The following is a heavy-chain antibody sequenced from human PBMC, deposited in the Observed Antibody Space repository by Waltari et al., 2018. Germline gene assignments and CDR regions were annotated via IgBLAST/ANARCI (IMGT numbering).Heavy chain of an antibody. J-gene: IGHJ4*02. CDR2: MTTDGTSI. CDR1: DLFSEYW. CDR3: TSNPGY. Sequence: EVQLVNSGGGLVQPGGSLRPSCAASDLFSEYWLDWVRQTPGKGLVWYSRMTTDGTSITYADSVKDRFTISRNSAKNTYYLQMYSLRAEDTAVYYCTSNPGYWGQGTLVTVSS. V-gene: IGHV3-74*03.